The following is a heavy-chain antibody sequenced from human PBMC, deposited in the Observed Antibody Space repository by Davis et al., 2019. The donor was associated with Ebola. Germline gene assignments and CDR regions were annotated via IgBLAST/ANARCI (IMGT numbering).Heavy chain of an antibody. D-gene: IGHD3-9*01. CDR3: TTTPYYDILTGTKSYNYYYYGMDV. V-gene: IGHV3-15*07. CDR2: IKSKTDGGAT. CDR1: GFTFSNAW. Sequence: GESLKISCAASGFTFSNAWMNWVRQAPGKGLEWVGRIKSKTDGGATDYAAPVKGRFTISRDDSKNTLYLQMNSLKTEDTAVYYCTTTPYYDILTGTKSYNYYYYGMDVWGQGTTVTVSS. J-gene: IGHJ6*02.